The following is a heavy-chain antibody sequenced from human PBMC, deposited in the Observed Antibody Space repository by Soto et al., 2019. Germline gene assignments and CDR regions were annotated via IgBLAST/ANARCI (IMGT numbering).Heavy chain of an antibody. CDR1: GYTFTSYG. Sequence: GASVKVSFKASGYTFTSYGISWVRQAPGQGLEWMGWISAYNGNTNYAQKLQGRVTMTTDTSTSTAYMELRSLRSDDTAVYYCARAAHCSGGSCYFKGNWFDPWGQGTLVTVSS. CDR2: ISAYNGNT. D-gene: IGHD2-15*01. J-gene: IGHJ5*02. V-gene: IGHV1-18*01. CDR3: ARAAHCSGGSCYFKGNWFDP.